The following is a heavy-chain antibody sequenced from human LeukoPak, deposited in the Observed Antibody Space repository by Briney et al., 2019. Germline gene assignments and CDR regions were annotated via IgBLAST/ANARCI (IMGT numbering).Heavy chain of an antibody. D-gene: IGHD6-19*01. CDR1: GFTFSSYA. V-gene: IGHV3-64*01. Sequence: GGSRRLSCAASGFTFSSYAMHWVRQAPGKGLEYVSAISSNGGSTYYANSVKGRFTISRDNSKNTLYLQMGSLRAEDMAVYYCARGEQWLDYWGQGTLVTVSS. CDR2: ISSNGGST. CDR3: ARGEQWLDY. J-gene: IGHJ4*02.